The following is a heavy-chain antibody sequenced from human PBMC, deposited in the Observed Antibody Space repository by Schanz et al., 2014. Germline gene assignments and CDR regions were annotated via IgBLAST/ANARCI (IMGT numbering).Heavy chain of an antibody. CDR2: INWSDGST. Sequence: EVQLLESGGGLVQPGGSLRLSCAASGFTFDDYAMSWVRQAPGKGLEWVSAINWSDGSTGYADSVKGRFTISRDNAKNSLYLQMNSLRAEDTAVYYCARDSGSHYLVDYWGQGTLVTVSS. CDR3: ARDSGSHYLVDY. CDR1: GFTFDDYA. J-gene: IGHJ4*02. D-gene: IGHD1-26*01. V-gene: IGHV3-20*04.